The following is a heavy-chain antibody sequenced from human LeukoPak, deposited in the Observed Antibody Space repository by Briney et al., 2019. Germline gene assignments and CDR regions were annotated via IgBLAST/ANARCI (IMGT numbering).Heavy chain of an antibody. V-gene: IGHV1-69*05. D-gene: IGHD2-2*01. Sequence: GSSVKVSCKASGGTFSSYAISWVRQAPGQGLEWMGGIIPIFGTANYAQKFQGRVTITTDESTSTAYMELSSLRSEDTAVYYCARASIVVVPAAIYYGDYYYYMDVWGKGTMVTVSS. J-gene: IGHJ6*03. CDR2: IIPIFGTA. CDR1: GGTFSSYA. CDR3: ARASIVVVPAAIYYGDYYYYMDV.